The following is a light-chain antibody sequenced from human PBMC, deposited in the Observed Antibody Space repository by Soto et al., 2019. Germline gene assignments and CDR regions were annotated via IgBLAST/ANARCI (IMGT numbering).Light chain of an antibody. CDR3: QQYIYWPWT. V-gene: IGKV3-15*01. J-gene: IGKJ1*01. Sequence: EIVMTQSPSTLSVSPVERSTLSFIASQSVSSTLAWYQQKPGQAPRLLIYGASTRATGIPARFSGSGSGTEFTLTISSLQSEDFAVYYCQQYIYWPWTFGQGTKVDIK. CDR2: GAS. CDR1: QSVSST.